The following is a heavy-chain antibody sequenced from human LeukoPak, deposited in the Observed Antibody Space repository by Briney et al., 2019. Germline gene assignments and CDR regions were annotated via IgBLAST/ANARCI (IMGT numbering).Heavy chain of an antibody. V-gene: IGHV4-31*11. Sequence: SETLSLTCAVSGGSISSGGYSWSWIRQPPGKGLEWIGYIYYSGSTYYNPSLKSRVTISVDTSKNQFSLKLSSVTAADTAVYYCARGGYSHDRRDAFGIWGQGTMVTVSS. D-gene: IGHD5-18*01. CDR1: GGSISSGGYS. CDR3: ARGGYSHDRRDAFGI. J-gene: IGHJ3*02. CDR2: IYYSGST.